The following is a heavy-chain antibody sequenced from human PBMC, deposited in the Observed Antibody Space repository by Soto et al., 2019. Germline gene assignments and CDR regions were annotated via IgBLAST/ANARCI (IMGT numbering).Heavy chain of an antibody. CDR2: VYNTGGT. CDR3: VRQGIGNLHGLVDV. CDR1: SGPSSSHN. V-gene: IGHV4-59*08. Sequence: QVQLQQSGPGLVKPSETLSLTCTVSSGPSSSHNWGWIRQSPGRGLEWIGYVYNTGGTSYNPSLKSRGTISAYTSANHISLTLSSVTAADTAIYYCVRQGIGNLHGLVDVWGQGTTVSVSS. J-gene: IGHJ6*02. D-gene: IGHD1-1*01.